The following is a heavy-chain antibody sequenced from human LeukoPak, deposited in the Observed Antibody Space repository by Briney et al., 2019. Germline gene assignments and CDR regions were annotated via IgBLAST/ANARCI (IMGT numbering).Heavy chain of an antibody. D-gene: IGHD2-2*01. CDR1: GYSISSGYY. J-gene: IGHJ4*02. CDR3: ASHAVVVPAALFDY. CDR2: IYHSGST. Sequence: SETLSLTCTVSGYSISSGYYWGWIRQPPGKGLEWIGSIYHSGSTYYNPSLKSRVTISVDTSKNQFSLKLSSVTAADTAVYYCASHAVVVPAALFDYWGQGTLVTVSS. V-gene: IGHV4-38-2*02.